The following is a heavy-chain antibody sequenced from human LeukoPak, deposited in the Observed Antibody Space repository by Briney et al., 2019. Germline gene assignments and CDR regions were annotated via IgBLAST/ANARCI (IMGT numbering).Heavy chain of an antibody. CDR3: ARKGDGYNPFDN. D-gene: IGHD5-24*01. CDR1: GGSISSSSHS. CDR2: IYYSGST. Sequence: SETLSLTCTVSGGSISSSSHSWGWIRQPPGKGLEWIGHIYYSGSTYYNPSLKSRVTMSVDSSKNQFSLKLSSVTAVDTAVYYCARKGDGYNPFDNWGQGTLVTVSS. J-gene: IGHJ4*02. V-gene: IGHV4-39*07.